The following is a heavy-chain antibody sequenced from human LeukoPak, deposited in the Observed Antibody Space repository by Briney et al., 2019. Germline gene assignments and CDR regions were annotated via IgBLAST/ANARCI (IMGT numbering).Heavy chain of an antibody. Sequence: EASVKVSCKSSGYTFRNYGITWVRQAPGQGLGLMGLIGTYNGNTDYSQKFHGRGIMTADTSTTKAHMEMRSLRSDDTAVYYCARGRLKRVPFTKVAGALDYWGQGTRVTVSS. D-gene: IGHD6-19*01. CDR1: GYTFRNYG. J-gene: IGHJ4*02. CDR2: IGTYNGNT. V-gene: IGHV1-18*01. CDR3: ARGRLKRVPFTKVAGALDY.